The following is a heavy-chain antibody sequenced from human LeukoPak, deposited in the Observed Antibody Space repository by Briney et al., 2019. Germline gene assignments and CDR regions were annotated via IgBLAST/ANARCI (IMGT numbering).Heavy chain of an antibody. J-gene: IGHJ4*02. D-gene: IGHD5-12*01. Sequence: GGSLRLSCAASGFTFSSYAMSWVRQAPGKGLEWVSAISGSGGSTYYADSVKSRFTISRDNSKNTLYLQMNSLRAEDTAVYYCASAPRWLQTYYFDYWGQGTLVTVSS. CDR2: ISGSGGST. CDR3: ASAPRWLQTYYFDY. CDR1: GFTFSSYA. V-gene: IGHV3-23*01.